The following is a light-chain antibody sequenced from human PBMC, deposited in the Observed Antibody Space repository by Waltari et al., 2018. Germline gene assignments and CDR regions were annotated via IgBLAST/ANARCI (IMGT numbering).Light chain of an antibody. CDR1: SRVVGTYTL. V-gene: IGLV2-23*02. Sequence: QSALTQPAPVFGSPGQSITFPCTRISRVVGTYTLVSWYQQHPGNAPKLMIHEFDKRPSGVSNRYSGSKSGNTASLTISGLQAEDEAYYYCCSYAGGNSLWVFGGGTKVTVL. CDR2: EFD. J-gene: IGLJ3*02. CDR3: CSYAGGNSLWV.